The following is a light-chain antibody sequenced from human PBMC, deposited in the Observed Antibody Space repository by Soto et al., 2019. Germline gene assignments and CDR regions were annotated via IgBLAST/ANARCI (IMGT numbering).Light chain of an antibody. CDR2: DAS. V-gene: IGKV3-11*01. CDR3: QQYNNWPFS. Sequence: EIVLTQSPATLSLSPGERATLSCRASQSVRSYLAWYQQKPGQAPRLLMYDASNRATGIPARFSGSGSGTDFTLTISGLQSEDSAVYFCQQYNNWPFSFGQGTRLEIK. J-gene: IGKJ5*01. CDR1: QSVRSY.